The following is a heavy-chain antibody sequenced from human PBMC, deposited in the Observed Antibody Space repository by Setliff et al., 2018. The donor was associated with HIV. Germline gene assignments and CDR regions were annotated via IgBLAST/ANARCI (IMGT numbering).Heavy chain of an antibody. D-gene: IGHD2-15*01. V-gene: IGHV5-51*01. CDR1: GYRFTSYW. Sequence: GESLKISCKGSGYRFTSYWIGWVRQMPGKGLEWMGIIYPGDSDPKYNPSFEGQVTISADKSIKTAFLQWRSLKTSDTAIYYCARGRGGYFGGGRYYNLPYFDSWGQGTLVTVSS. CDR3: ARGRGGYFGGGRYYNLPYFDS. J-gene: IGHJ4*02. CDR2: IYPGDSDP.